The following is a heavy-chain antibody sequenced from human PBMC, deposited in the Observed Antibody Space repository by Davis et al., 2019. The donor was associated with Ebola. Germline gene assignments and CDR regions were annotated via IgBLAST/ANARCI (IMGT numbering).Heavy chain of an antibody. D-gene: IGHD4-17*01. J-gene: IGHJ4*02. V-gene: IGHV3-74*01. Sequence: PGGSLRLSCAASGFTFSSYWMHWVRQAPGKGLVWVSRINSDGSSTSYADSVKGRFTISRDNAKNTLYLQMNSLKPEDTAAYYRAKGGGDYGESQYYFDYWGQGTLVTVSS. CDR3: AKGGGDYGESQYYFDY. CDR1: GFTFSSYW. CDR2: INSDGSST.